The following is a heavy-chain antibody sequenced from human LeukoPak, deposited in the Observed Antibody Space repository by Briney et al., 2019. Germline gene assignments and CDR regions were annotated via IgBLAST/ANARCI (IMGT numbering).Heavy chain of an antibody. CDR1: GGSITTYN. V-gene: IGHV4-4*09. D-gene: IGHD2-2*01. J-gene: IGHJ4*02. Sequence: SKTLSLTCPVLGGSITTYNWIWIRKTPGQELDWIGQTYSVGATKYNPSLKSRATILLDTSKNQLSLKLSSVSAADTAVYYCARRTPGPQLDEYVAYFFDHWGQGTQVTVSS. CDR3: ARRTPGPQLDEYVAYFFDH. CDR2: TYSVGAT.